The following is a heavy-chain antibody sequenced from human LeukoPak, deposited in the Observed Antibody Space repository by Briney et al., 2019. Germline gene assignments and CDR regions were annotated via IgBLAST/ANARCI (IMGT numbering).Heavy chain of an antibody. D-gene: IGHD3-3*01. CDR3: ARIKAGPTATYDFWSGETPRYFDL. Sequence: PSQTLSLTCTVSGGSISSGGYYWSWIRQHPGKGLEWIGYIYYSGSTNYNPSLKSRVTISVDTSKNQFSLKLSSVTAADTAVYYCARIKAGPTATYDFWSGETPRYFDLWGRGTLVTVSS. CDR1: GGSISSGGYY. V-gene: IGHV4-61*08. CDR2: IYYSGST. J-gene: IGHJ2*01.